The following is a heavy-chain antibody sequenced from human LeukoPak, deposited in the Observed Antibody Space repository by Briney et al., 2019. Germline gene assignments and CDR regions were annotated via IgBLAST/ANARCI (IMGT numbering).Heavy chain of an antibody. D-gene: IGHD5-24*01. Sequence: GASVKVSCKASGYTFTSYGISWVRQAPGQGLEWMGWISAYNGNTNYAQKLQGRVTMTTDTSTSTAYMELRSLRSDDTAVYYCARDPDGYNLSYYYYMDVWGKGTTVTVSS. V-gene: IGHV1-18*01. CDR1: GYTFTSYG. CDR3: ARDPDGYNLSYYYYMDV. CDR2: ISAYNGNT. J-gene: IGHJ6*03.